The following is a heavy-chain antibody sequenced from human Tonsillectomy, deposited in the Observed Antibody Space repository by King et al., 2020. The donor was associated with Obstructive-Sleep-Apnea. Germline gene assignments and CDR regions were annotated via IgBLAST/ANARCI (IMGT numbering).Heavy chain of an antibody. CDR2: IKEDGSEK. Sequence: DVQLVESGGGLVQPGESLRLSCAVAGLTYSNHWMSWVRQAPGKGVEWGAKIKEDGSEKYYVDSVKGRFTTSRDNAKNSLYLQMNSLRVEDTAMYYCVRGGYTYDYWGQGTLVIVSS. D-gene: IGHD5-18*01. V-gene: IGHV3-7*01. CDR3: VRGGYTYDY. CDR1: GLTYSNHW. J-gene: IGHJ4*02.